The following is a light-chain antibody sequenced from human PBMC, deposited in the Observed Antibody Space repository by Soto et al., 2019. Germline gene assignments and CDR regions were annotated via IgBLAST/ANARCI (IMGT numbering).Light chain of an antibody. CDR1: SSDVGAYNY. CDR3: SSYTSSITYV. V-gene: IGLV2-14*01. CDR2: EVT. Sequence: QSALTQPASVSGSPGQSITISCTGTSSDVGAYNYVSWYQQHPGKAPKLMIYEVTKWPSGVSNRFSGSKSGNTASLTISGLQAEDEADYYCSSYTSSITYVFGTGTKLTVL. J-gene: IGLJ1*01.